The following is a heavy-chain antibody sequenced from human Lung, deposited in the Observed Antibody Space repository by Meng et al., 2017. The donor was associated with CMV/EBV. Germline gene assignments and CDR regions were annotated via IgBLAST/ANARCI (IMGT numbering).Heavy chain of an antibody. Sequence: SXTXSLXCAVHGESFSGYSWSWIRQPPGKGLEWIGEISHSGITNYNPSLKSRVTISLDTSKNQFSLKLNSVAAADTAVFYWVRTLPPARGHRLDYWGQGTLVTVSS. D-gene: IGHD1-14*01. CDR3: VRTLPPARGHRLDY. CDR2: ISHSGIT. V-gene: IGHV4-34*01. CDR1: GESFSGYS. J-gene: IGHJ4*02.